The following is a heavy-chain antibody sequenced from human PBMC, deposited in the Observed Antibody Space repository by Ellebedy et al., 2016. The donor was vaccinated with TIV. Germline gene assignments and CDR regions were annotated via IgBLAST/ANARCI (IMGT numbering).Heavy chain of an antibody. Sequence: MPSETLSLTCTVSGGSISTYFWSWIRQPPGKGLEWIGYVYTSGSTNYNPSLKSRVTISVDRSKNQFSLKLNSVTASDTAVYYCARDPNSPGDTGYGDYWGQGVVVTVST. CDR2: VYTSGST. CDR3: ARDPNSPGDTGYGDY. CDR1: GGSISTYF. J-gene: IGHJ4*02. D-gene: IGHD5-12*01. V-gene: IGHV4-4*08.